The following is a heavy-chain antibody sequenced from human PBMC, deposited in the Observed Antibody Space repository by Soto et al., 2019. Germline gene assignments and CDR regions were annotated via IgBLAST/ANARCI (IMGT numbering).Heavy chain of an antibody. CDR1: GYTFTRSG. Sequence: QVQLVQSGAEVKKPGASVKVSCKASGYTFTRSGISWVRQAPGQGLEWLGWINPDNGNTNYAQHLQGRVSLTTDRSTSTAYMDLRSLRSDDTAVYYCARDQGITTFGVYSMYYYGMDVWGQGTTVTVSS. CDR3: ARDQGITTFGVYSMYYYGMDV. CDR2: INPDNGNT. D-gene: IGHD3-3*01. V-gene: IGHV1-18*01. J-gene: IGHJ6*02.